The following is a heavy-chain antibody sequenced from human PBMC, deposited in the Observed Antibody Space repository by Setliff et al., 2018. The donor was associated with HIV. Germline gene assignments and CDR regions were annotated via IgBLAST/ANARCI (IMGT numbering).Heavy chain of an antibody. CDR2: ISSSSSSYT. CDR1: GFTFSDYY. Sequence: PGGSLRLSCAASGFTFSDYYMSWIRQAPGKGLEWLSYISSSSSSYTNYADSVKGRFTISRDNAKNSLSLQMNSLRAEDTAVYYCARDYSRYNWNYFDYWGQGTLVTVSS. J-gene: IGHJ4*02. CDR3: ARDYSRYNWNYFDY. V-gene: IGHV3-11*05. D-gene: IGHD1-20*01.